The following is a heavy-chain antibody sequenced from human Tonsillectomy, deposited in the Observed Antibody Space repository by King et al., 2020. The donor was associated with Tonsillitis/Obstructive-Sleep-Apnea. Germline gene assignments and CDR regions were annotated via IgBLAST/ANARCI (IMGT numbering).Heavy chain of an antibody. J-gene: IGHJ6*03. V-gene: IGHV5-51*01. CDR1: GYSFTSYW. D-gene: IGHD2-2*01. Sequence: AQLVQSGAEVKKPGESLKISCKGSGYSFTSYWIGWVRQMPGKGLEWMGIIYPGDSDTRYSPSFQGQVTISADKSISTAYLQWSSLKASDTAMYYCARIYCRSTSCLPGDYYYYYYMDVWGKGTTVTVSS. CDR3: ARIYCRSTSCLPGDYYYYYYMDV. CDR2: IYPGDSDT.